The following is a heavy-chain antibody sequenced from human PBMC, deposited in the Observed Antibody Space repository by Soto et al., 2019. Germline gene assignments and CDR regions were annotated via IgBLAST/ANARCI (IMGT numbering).Heavy chain of an antibody. CDR2: INAGNGNT. CDR1: GYTFTGYA. V-gene: IGHV1-3*01. J-gene: IGHJ5*02. CDR3: ARECLHTIVVVVAATRRGFDP. D-gene: IGHD2-15*01. Sequence: ASVKVSCTASGYTFTGYAMHWVRQAPGQRLEWMGWINAGNGNTKYSQKFQGRVTITRDTSASTAYMELSSLRSEDTAVYYCARECLHTIVVVVAATRRGFDPWGQGTLVTVS.